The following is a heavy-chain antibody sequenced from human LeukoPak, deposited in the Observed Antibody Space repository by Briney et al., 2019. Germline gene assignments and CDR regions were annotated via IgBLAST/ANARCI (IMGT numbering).Heavy chain of an antibody. J-gene: IGHJ6*02. D-gene: IGHD3-3*01. CDR1: RFTFGDYA. Sequence: GGSLRLSCTASRFTFGDYAMSWVRQAPGKGLEWVGFIRSKAYGGTTEYAASVKGRFTISRDDSKSIAYLQMNSLKTEDTAVYYCVGYDFWSGYRQYGMDVWGQGTTVTVSS. CDR3: VGYDFWSGYRQYGMDV. CDR2: IRSKAYGGTT. V-gene: IGHV3-49*04.